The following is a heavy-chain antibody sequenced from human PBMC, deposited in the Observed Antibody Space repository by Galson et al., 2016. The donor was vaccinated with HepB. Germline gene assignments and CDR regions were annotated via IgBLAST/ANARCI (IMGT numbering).Heavy chain of an antibody. D-gene: IGHD2-8*01. V-gene: IGHV1-46*01. CDR2: INPLSGGT. CDR1: GYTFINYY. CDR3: ARAIMTPSDNWFDP. J-gene: IGHJ5*02. Sequence: SVKVSCKASGYTFINYYIHWVRQAPGQGLEWMGIINPLSGGTDYAQRFQGRVTMTRDTSTSTVSMELSSLRSEDTAVYYCARAIMTPSDNWFDPWGQGTLVTVS.